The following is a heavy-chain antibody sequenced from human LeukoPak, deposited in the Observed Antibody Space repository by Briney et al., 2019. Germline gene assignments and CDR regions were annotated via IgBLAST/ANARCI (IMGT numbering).Heavy chain of an antibody. CDR2: IYYSGST. Sequence: SETLSLTCTVSGGSMSSDDYDWSWIRQPPGKGLEWIGYIYYSGSTSYNPSLKSLVSISVDTSKNQFSLKLTSVTAADPAVYYCARDYYISGSYRPFDYWGQGTLVTVSS. CDR1: GGSMSSDDYD. V-gene: IGHV4-30-4*01. D-gene: IGHD3-16*02. J-gene: IGHJ4*02. CDR3: ARDYYISGSYRPFDY.